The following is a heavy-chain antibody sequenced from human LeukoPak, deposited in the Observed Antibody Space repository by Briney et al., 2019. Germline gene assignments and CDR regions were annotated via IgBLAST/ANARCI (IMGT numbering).Heavy chain of an antibody. CDR2: ISSSSSYI. CDR3: ADYSPYYYYMDV. V-gene: IGHV3-21*01. CDR1: GFTFSSYS. D-gene: IGHD2-15*01. J-gene: IGHJ6*03. Sequence: GGSLRLSCAASGFTFSSYSMNWVRQAPGKGLEWVSSISSSSSYIYYADSVKGRFTISRDNAKNSLYLQMNSLRAEDTAVHYCADYSPYYYYMDVWGKGTTVTVSS.